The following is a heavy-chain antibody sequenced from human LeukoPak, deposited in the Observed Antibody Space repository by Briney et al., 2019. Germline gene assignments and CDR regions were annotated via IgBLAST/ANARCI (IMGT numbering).Heavy chain of an antibody. Sequence: ASVKVPCKASGYTFTGYYMHWVRQAPGQGLEWMGWINPNSGGTNYAQKFQGRVTMTRDTSISTAYMELRSLRSDDTAVYYCARVKPGVLWFGELEAVDYWGQGTLVTVSS. CDR2: INPNSGGT. CDR3: ARVKPGVLWFGELEAVDY. V-gene: IGHV1-2*02. CDR1: GYTFTGYY. J-gene: IGHJ4*02. D-gene: IGHD3-10*01.